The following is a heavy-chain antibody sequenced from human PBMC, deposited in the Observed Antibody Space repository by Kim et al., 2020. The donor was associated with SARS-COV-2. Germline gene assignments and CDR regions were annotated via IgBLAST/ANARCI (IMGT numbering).Heavy chain of an antibody. CDR3: AREAEGAVAGLGQIDY. V-gene: IGHV3-74*01. J-gene: IGHJ4*02. D-gene: IGHD6-19*01. CDR2: INSDGSST. Sequence: GGSLRLSCAASGFTFSSYWMHWVRQAPGKGLVWVSRINSDGSSTSYADSVKGRFTISRDNAKNTLYLQMNSLRAEDTAVYYCAREAEGAVAGLGQIDYWGQGTLVTVSS. CDR1: GFTFSSYW.